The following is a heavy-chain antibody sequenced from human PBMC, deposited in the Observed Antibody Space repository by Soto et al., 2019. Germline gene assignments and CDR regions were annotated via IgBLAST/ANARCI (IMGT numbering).Heavy chain of an antibody. CDR2: ISGSSTYI. CDR1: GFTFSDYS. J-gene: IGHJ4*02. Sequence: EVQVVESGGGLVKPGGSLRLSCAASGFTFSDYSMSWVRQAPGKGLEWVSSISGSSTYIYYADSVKGRFTISRDNAKNSLYLKMNSLRAEDTSVYYCAREGIAVAADYWGQGTLVTVSS. D-gene: IGHD6-19*01. V-gene: IGHV3-21*01. CDR3: AREGIAVAADY.